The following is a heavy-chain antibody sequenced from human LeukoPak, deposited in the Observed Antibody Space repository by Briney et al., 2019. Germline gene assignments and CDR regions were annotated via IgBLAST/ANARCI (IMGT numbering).Heavy chain of an antibody. J-gene: IGHJ5*02. CDR3: ARPFSHSGRPCAAFDP. CDR1: GGSFSSSY. CDR2: INHSGST. Sequence: SETLSLTCAVYGGSFSSSYWSWIRQPPGKGLEWIGEINHSGSTIYNPSLKSRVTISLDMSKNQISLKLNSVTAADTAIFYCARPFSHSGRPCAAFDPWGQRTLVTVSS. D-gene: IGHD3-10*01. V-gene: IGHV4-34*01.